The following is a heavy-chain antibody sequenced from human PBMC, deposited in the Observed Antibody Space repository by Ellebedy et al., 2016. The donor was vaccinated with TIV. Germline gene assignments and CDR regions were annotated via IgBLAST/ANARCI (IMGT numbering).Heavy chain of an antibody. CDR2: ISADGSIT. CDR3: AKGRSNSSLAGNWYFDL. CDR1: GFTFSTYW. J-gene: IGHJ2*01. D-gene: IGHD6-13*01. Sequence: GESLKISCAASGFTFSTYWMHWVRQAPGKGLVWVSVISADGSITISADSVKGRFTISRDNSKNTVYLQMNSLRVEDTAVYYCAKGRSNSSLAGNWYFDLWGRGTLVTVSS. V-gene: IGHV3-74*01.